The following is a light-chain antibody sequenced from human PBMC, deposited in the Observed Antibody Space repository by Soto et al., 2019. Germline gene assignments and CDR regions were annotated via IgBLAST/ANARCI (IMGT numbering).Light chain of an antibody. CDR1: SSNIGAGFH. CDR3: QSYDSSSWV. J-gene: IGLJ3*02. CDR2: ANT. Sequence: QSVLTQPPSVSGAPGLRVTISCTGSSSNIGAGFHVHWYQQLPGTAPKLLIYANTNRPSGVPDRFSGSKSGTSASLAITGLQAEDEADYYCQSYDSSSWVFGGGTKVTVL. V-gene: IGLV1-40*01.